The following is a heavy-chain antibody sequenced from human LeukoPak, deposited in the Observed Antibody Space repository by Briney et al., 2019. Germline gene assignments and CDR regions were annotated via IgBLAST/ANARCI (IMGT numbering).Heavy chain of an antibody. CDR2: MHYSGST. V-gene: IGHV4-39*01. J-gene: IGHJ5*02. D-gene: IGHD4/OR15-4a*01. CDR1: GGSISSSSYY. Sequence: SETLSLTCTVSGGSISSSSYYWAWIRQPPGKGVEWIGSMHYSGSTYQNPSLKSRVTISVDTSKNQFSLKVSSVTAADTAVYYCARHRRNDYALWFDPWGQGTLVTVSA. CDR3: ARHRRNDYALWFDP.